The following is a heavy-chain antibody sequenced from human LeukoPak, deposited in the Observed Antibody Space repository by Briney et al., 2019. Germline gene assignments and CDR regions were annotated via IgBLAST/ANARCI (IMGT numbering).Heavy chain of an antibody. CDR1: GLTVSSNC. V-gene: IGHV3-20*04. J-gene: IGHJ4*02. D-gene: IGHD3-10*01. CDR2: INWNGGST. CDR3: ARVGLLWFGESSVTAFDY. Sequence: GGSLRLSCAASGLTVSSNCMSWVRQAPGKGLEWVSGINWNGGSTGYADSVKGRFTISRDNAKNSLYLQMNSLRAEDTALYYCARVGLLWFGESSVTAFDYWGQGTLVTVSS.